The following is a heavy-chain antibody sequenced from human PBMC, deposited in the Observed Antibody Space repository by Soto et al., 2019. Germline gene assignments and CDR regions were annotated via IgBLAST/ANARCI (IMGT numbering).Heavy chain of an antibody. J-gene: IGHJ3*02. Sequence: QVTLKESGPVLVKPTETLTLTCTVSGFSLSNARMGVSWIRQPPGKALEWLAHIFSNDEKSYSTSLKSRLTTPKDTSKSQVVLTMTNMDPVDTATYYCAPSNYGDYIGAFDIWGQGTMVTVSS. CDR2: IFSNDEK. V-gene: IGHV2-26*01. D-gene: IGHD4-17*01. CDR3: APSNYGDYIGAFDI. CDR1: GFSLSNARMG.